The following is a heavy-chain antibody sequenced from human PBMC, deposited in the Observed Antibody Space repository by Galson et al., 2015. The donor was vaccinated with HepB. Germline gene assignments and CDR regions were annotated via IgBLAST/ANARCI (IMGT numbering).Heavy chain of an antibody. CDR3: ARDQQVAVDPYYYYGMDV. Sequence: SLRLSCAASGFTFSSYAMHWVRQAPGKGLEWVAVISYDGSNKYYADSVKGRFTISRDNSKNTLYLQMNSLRAEDTAVYYCARDQQVAVDPYYYYGMDVWGQGTTVTVSS. CDR1: GFTFSSYA. CDR2: ISYDGSNK. D-gene: IGHD6-19*01. J-gene: IGHJ6*02. V-gene: IGHV3-30-3*01.